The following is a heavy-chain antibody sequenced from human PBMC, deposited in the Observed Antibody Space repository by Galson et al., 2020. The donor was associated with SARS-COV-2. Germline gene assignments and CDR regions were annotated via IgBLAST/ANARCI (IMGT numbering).Heavy chain of an antibody. J-gene: IGHJ4*02. CDR2: ISWNSGSI. V-gene: IGHV3-9*01. D-gene: IGHD6-19*01. Sequence: SLKISCAASGFTFDDYAMHWVRQAPGKGLEWVSGISWNSGSIGYADSVKGRFTISRDNAKNSLYLQMNSLRAEDTALYYCAKDVGYSSGGLDYWGQGTLVTVSS. CDR1: GFTFDDYA. CDR3: AKDVGYSSGGLDY.